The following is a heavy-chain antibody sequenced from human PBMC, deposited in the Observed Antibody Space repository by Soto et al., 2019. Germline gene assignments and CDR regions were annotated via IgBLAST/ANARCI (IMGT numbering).Heavy chain of an antibody. D-gene: IGHD1-1*01. CDR2: IKSKTDGGTT. CDR1: GFTFSNAW. J-gene: IGHJ3*01. V-gene: IGHV3-15*07. CDR3: TTLKTGTHAFDF. Sequence: GGSLRLSCAASGFTFSNAWMNWVRQAPGKGLEWVGRIKSKTDGGTTDYSAPVKGRFTISRDDSRNTLYLQMNSLKTEDTAVYYCTTLKTGTHAFDFWGQGTMVTVSS.